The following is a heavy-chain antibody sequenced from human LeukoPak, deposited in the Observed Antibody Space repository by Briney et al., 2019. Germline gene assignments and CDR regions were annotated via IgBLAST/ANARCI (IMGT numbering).Heavy chain of an antibody. Sequence: SETLSLTCTVSGGSISSHFWSWIRQPPGKRLEWIGYIYYGGSTNYNPSLKSRVTISVDTSKNQFSLKLSSVTAADTAVYYCARSRRTYSSEDYFDYWGQGTLVTVSS. CDR3: ARSRRTYSSEDYFDY. CDR1: GGSISSHF. J-gene: IGHJ4*02. D-gene: IGHD3-22*01. CDR2: IYYGGST. V-gene: IGHV4-59*11.